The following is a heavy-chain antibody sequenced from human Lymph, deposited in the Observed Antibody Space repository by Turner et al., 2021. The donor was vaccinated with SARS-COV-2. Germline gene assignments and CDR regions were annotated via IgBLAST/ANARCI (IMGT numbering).Heavy chain of an antibody. CDR1: GFTFISYS. Sequence: EVQLVESGGGLVKHGGSLSFSWSASGFTFISYSIHWVRQAPGKGLEWVTSISSSSTYIYYADSVKGRFTISRDNAKNSLYLQMNSLRAEDTAVYYCAGQAVAGTSLGYYYYGMDVWGQGTTVTVSS. J-gene: IGHJ6*02. CDR3: AGQAVAGTSLGYYYYGMDV. D-gene: IGHD6-19*01. CDR2: ISSSSTYI. V-gene: IGHV3-21*01.